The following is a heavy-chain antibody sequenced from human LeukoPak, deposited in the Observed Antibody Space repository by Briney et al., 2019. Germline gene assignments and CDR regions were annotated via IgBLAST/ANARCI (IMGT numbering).Heavy chain of an antibody. Sequence: PSETLSLTCAVYGGSFSGYYWSWIRQPPGKGLEWIGEINHSGSTNYNPSLTSRVTISVDTSKNQFSLKLSSVTAADTAVYYCASSPSSLYFDYWGQGTLVTVSS. V-gene: IGHV4-34*01. J-gene: IGHJ4*02. CDR2: INHSGST. CDR3: ASSPSSLYFDY. CDR1: GGSFSGYY.